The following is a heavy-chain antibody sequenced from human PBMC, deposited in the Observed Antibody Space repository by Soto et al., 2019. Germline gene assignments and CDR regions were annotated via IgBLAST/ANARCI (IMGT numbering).Heavy chain of an antibody. CDR1: GDSLTRNY. CDR2: IHNGRTT. J-gene: IGHJ4*02. V-gene: IGHV4-59*01. CDR3: ARTLSGGFDY. Sequence: QVQLQESGPGLVKLSETLSLTCAVSGDSLTRNYWSWIRQSPGKGLEWLAFIHNGRTTNYNPSLVGRVSISVDTSKSQLSLNLNSVTAADTAVYYCARTLSGGFDYWGQGTLVTVSS.